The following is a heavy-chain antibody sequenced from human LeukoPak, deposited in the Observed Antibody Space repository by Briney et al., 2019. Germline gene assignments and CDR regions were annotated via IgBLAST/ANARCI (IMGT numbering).Heavy chain of an antibody. Sequence: SETLSLTCTVSGGSISSGDYYWSWIRQPPGKGLEWIGYIYYSGSTYYNPSLKSRVTISVDTSKNQFSLKLSSVTAADTAVYYCARARSDYGSSHFDYWGQGTLVTASS. CDR2: IYYSGST. V-gene: IGHV4-30-4*01. CDR3: ARARSDYGSSHFDY. J-gene: IGHJ4*02. CDR1: GGSISSGDYY. D-gene: IGHD1-26*01.